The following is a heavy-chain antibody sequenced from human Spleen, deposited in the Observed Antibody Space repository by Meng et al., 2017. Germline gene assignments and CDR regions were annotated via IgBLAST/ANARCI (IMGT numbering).Heavy chain of an antibody. J-gene: IGHJ4*02. Sequence: GGSLRLSCVASGLSFTDAWMSWVRQAPGKGLEWVGRIKRNSDGGTIDYAAPVKGRFTISRDDSKNTVFLQMNSLKTEDTAVYYCTGHTDYWGQGALVTVSS. CDR1: GLSFTDAW. V-gene: IGHV3-15*01. CDR2: IKRNSDGGTI. CDR3: TGHTDY.